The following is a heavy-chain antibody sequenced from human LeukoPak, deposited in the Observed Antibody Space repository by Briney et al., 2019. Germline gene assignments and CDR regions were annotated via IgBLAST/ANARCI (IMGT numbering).Heavy chain of an antibody. D-gene: IGHD6-13*01. J-gene: IGHJ4*02. CDR3: ARSPHSSIAAAATEIDY. CDR2: ISAYNGNT. Sequence: GSSVKVSCKASGYTFTSYGISWVRQAPGQGLEWMGWISAYNGNTNYAQKLQGRVTMTTDTSTSTAYMELRSLRSDDTAVYYCARSPHSSIAAAATEIDYWGQGTLVTVSS. V-gene: IGHV1-18*01. CDR1: GYTFTSYG.